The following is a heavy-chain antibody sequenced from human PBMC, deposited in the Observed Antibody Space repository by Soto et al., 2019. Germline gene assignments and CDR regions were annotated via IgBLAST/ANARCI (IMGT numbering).Heavy chain of an antibody. CDR3: ARARSGYYYGSGSYFDY. CDR1: GYSISSGYY. CDR2: IYHSGST. J-gene: IGHJ4*02. V-gene: IGHV4-38-2*01. Sequence: SETLSLTCAVSGYSISSGYYWGWIRQPPGKGLEWIGSIYHSGSTYYNPSLKSRVTISVDTSKNQFSLKLSSVTAADTAVYYCARARSGYYYGSGSYFDYWGQGTLVTVSS. D-gene: IGHD3-10*01.